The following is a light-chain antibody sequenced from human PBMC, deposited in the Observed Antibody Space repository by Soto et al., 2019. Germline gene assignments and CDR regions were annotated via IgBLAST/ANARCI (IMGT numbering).Light chain of an antibody. CDR2: EVS. J-gene: IGLJ3*02. Sequence: QSALTQPASVSGSPGQTITISCTGTSSDVGGYNYLSWYQQHPGKAPKVMIYEVSNRPTGVSNRFSGSKSGNTASLTISGXXXXXXADXXCSSYTTSGTPVFGGGTKLTVL. V-gene: IGLV2-14*01. CDR3: SSYTTSGTPV. CDR1: SSDVGGYNY.